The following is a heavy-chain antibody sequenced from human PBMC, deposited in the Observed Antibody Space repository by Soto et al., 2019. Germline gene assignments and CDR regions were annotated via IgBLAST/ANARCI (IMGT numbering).Heavy chain of an antibody. D-gene: IGHD3-22*01. Sequence: SKTLCLTCTVSGGSISSGDYYWSWIRQPPGKGLEWIGYIYYSGSAYYNPSLKSRVTISVDTSKNQFSLKLSSVTAADTAVYYCARFDSSGYYYSFDYWGQGTLVTVSS. CDR3: ARFDSSGYYYSFDY. V-gene: IGHV4-30-4*01. CDR2: IYYSGSA. CDR1: GGSISSGDYY. J-gene: IGHJ4*02.